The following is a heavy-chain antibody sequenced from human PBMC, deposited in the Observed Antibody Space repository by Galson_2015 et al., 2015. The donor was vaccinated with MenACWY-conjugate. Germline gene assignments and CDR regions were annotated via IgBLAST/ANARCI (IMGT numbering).Heavy chain of an antibody. CDR2: INPNTGST. J-gene: IGHJ4*02. D-gene: IGHD6-19*01. V-gene: IGHV1-2*06. CDR3: ERRSEHWLVSDS. CDR1: GYTFSGHY. Sequence: SVKVSCKASGYTFSGHYIHWVRQAPGQGLEWMGRINPNTGSTIYAQNFQGRVTVTRDTSISTAYMELTSLTSDDTAVYYCERRSEHWLVSDSWGQGTLITVSS.